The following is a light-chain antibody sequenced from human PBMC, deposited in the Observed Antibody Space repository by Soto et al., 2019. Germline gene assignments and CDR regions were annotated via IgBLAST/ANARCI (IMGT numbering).Light chain of an antibody. J-gene: IGKJ5*01. CDR2: GAS. CDR3: QHYGSSPPIT. V-gene: IGKV3-20*01. CDR1: QSVSSSY. Sequence: EIVWTQSPGTLSLSPGKRATLSCRSSQSVSSSYLAGYQQKPGQAPRLLIYGASSRATGTPDRFSGGGSGTDFTLTISRLEPEDFAVYYCQHYGSSPPITFGQGTRLEI.